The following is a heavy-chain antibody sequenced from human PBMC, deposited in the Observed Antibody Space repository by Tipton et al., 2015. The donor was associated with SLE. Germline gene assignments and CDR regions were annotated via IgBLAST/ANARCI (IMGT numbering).Heavy chain of an antibody. J-gene: IGHJ4*02. CDR2: ISSDGDYT. V-gene: IGHV3-64*01. CDR3: ARRNLPGAYYDF. D-gene: IGHD2-2*01. Sequence: SLRLSCTASGFTFSDYAFHWVRQPPGKGLEYVSAISSDGDYTSYGNSVSGRYTISRDNFKNTVYLQMGGLTPEDTAVFYCARRNLPGAYYDFWGQGTVVTVSS. CDR1: GFTFSDYA.